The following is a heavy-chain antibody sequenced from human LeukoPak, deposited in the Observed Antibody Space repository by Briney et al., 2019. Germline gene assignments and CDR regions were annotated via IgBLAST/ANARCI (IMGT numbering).Heavy chain of an antibody. V-gene: IGHV4-61*08. D-gene: IGHD1-1*01. Sequence: SQTLSLTCTVSGGSISSGGYYWSWIRQHPGKGLEWIGYISYSGSTNFNPSLKSRVTISVDTSKNQFSLKLSSVTATDTAVYYCAREGTAGTNLNWFDPWGQGTLVTVSS. CDR2: ISYSGST. J-gene: IGHJ5*02. CDR3: AREGTAGTNLNWFDP. CDR1: GGSISSGGYY.